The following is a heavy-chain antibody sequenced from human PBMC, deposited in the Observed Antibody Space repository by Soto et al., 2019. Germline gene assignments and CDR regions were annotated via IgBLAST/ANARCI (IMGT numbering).Heavy chain of an antibody. CDR1: GFTFSSYA. J-gene: IGHJ5*02. Sequence: GGSLRLSCAASGFTFSSYAMNWVRQAPGQGLEWVSTIKGNGIGTFYADSVKGRFTISRDNSRNTVYLQMTSLRAEDAAIYSCTKKVGVSGTQTWFDPWGQGTLVTVSS. D-gene: IGHD6-19*01. CDR2: IKGNGIGT. V-gene: IGHV3-23*01. CDR3: TKKVGVSGTQTWFDP.